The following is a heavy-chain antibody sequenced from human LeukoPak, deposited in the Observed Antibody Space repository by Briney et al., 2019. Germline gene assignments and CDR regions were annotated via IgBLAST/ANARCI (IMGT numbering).Heavy chain of an antibody. CDR2: ISYDGSNK. CDR1: GFTFSSYA. V-gene: IGHV3-30*04. J-gene: IGHJ4*02. D-gene: IGHD3-10*01. Sequence: PGRSLRLSCAASGFTFSSYAMHWVRQAPGKGLEWVAVISYDGSNKYYADSVKGRFTISRDNSKNTLYLQMNSLRAEDTAVYYCARSEYYYGSGSLPAAYWGRGTLVTVSS. CDR3: ARSEYYYGSGSLPAAY.